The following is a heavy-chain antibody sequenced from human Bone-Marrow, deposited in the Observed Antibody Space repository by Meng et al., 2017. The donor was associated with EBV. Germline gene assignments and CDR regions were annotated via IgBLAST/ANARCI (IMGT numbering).Heavy chain of an antibody. D-gene: IGHD2-2*01. CDR3: AAPKYCSGTSCYEVFDF. CDR1: GGTFNSDA. V-gene: IGHV1-69*01. J-gene: IGHJ4*02. CDR2: LIPMSGAP. Sequence: QGEVWQSGAGVRMPGSSVKVACWASGGTFNSDAVSWVRQAPGQGLEWMGGLIPMSGAPHYAQKFQDRLTITADESTNTAYMDLSSLGFEDTAMYYCAAPKYCSGTSCYEVFDFWGQGSLVTVSS.